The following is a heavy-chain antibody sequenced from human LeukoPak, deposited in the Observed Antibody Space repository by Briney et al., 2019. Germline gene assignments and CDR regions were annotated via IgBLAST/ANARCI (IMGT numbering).Heavy chain of an antibody. V-gene: IGHV4-59*01. D-gene: IGHD6-13*01. CDR1: GGSISSYY. J-gene: IGHJ2*01. CDR3: ARVYYSSSYDYWYFNL. Sequence: SSETLSLTCTVSGGSISSYYWSWIRQPPGKGLEWIGYIYYSGSTNYNPSLKSRVTISVDTSKNQFSLKLSSVTAADTAVYYYARVYYSSSYDYWYFNLWGRGTLVTVSS. CDR2: IYYSGST.